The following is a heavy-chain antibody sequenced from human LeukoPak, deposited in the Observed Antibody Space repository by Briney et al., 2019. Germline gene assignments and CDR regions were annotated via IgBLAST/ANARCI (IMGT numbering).Heavy chain of an antibody. CDR2: INYSGST. CDR1: GGSISSYY. Sequence: SETLSLTCTVSGGSISSYYWSWIRQPPGKGLEWIGYINYSGSTNYNPSLKSRVTISLDTSRNQFSLRLSSVTAADTAVYYCARRARATAGGDYFDYWGQGTLVTVSS. CDR3: ARRARATAGGDYFDY. V-gene: IGHV4-59*08. D-gene: IGHD6-13*01. J-gene: IGHJ4*02.